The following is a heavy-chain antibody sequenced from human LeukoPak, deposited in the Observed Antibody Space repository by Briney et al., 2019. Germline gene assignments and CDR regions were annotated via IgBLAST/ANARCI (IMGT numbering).Heavy chain of an antibody. J-gene: IGHJ4*02. V-gene: IGHV4-34*01. Sequence: SETLSLTCAVYGGSFSGYYWSWLRQPPGKGLEWIGEINHSGSTNYNPSLKSRVTISVDTSKNQFSLKLSSVTAADTAVYYCARLCGGRWLRGVYYFDYWGQGTLVTVSS. CDR2: INHSGST. D-gene: IGHD5-24*01. CDR3: ARLCGGRWLRGVYYFDY. CDR1: GGSFSGYY.